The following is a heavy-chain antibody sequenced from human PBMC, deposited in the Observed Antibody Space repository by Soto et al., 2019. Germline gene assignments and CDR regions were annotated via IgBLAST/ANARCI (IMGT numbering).Heavy chain of an antibody. CDR2: IKQDGSEK. CDR1: GFTFSSYW. V-gene: IGHV3-7*03. D-gene: IGHD1-7*01. Sequence: HPGGSLRLSCAASGFTFSSYWMSWVRQAPGKGLEWVANIKQDGSEKYYVDSVKGRFAISRDNAKNSLYLQMNSLRAEDTAVYYCARELPSRSYNWNYESYRVGFDYWGQGALVTVSS. J-gene: IGHJ4*02. CDR3: ARELPSRSYNWNYESYRVGFDY.